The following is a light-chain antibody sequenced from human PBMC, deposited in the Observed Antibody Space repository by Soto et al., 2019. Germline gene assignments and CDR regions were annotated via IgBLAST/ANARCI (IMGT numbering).Light chain of an antibody. CDR2: DAS. CDR1: QSVNSN. CDR3: QQYNNRPPDT. J-gene: IGKJ2*01. Sequence: EIVLTQSPATLSVSPGERATLSCRASQSVNSNLAWYQQKPGQAPRLLIYDASNRVAGIPARFSGSGSGTDFSLTISSLQSEDFAVYYCQQYNNRPPDTFGQGTKLEIK. V-gene: IGKV3-15*01.